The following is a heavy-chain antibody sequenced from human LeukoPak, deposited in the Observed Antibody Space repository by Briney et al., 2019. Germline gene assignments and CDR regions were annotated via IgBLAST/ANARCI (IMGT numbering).Heavy chain of an antibody. D-gene: IGHD3-10*01. CDR3: AKDGGDLAYYYGSGSFDP. J-gene: IGHJ5*02. CDR2: ISGSGGST. CDR1: GFTFSSYA. V-gene: IGHV3-23*01. Sequence: SGGSLRLSCAASGFTFSSYAMSWVRQAPGKGLEWVSAISGSGGSTYYADSVKGRFTISRDNSKNTLYLQMNSLRAEDTAVYYCAKDGGDLAYYYGSGSFDPWGQGTLVTVSS.